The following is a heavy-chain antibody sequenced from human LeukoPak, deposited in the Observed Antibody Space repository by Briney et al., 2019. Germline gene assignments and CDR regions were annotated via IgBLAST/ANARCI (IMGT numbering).Heavy chain of an antibody. CDR1: GGTFSSYA. J-gene: IGHJ6*03. CDR3: ATSRGCSGGSCYVSDYYYYMDV. D-gene: IGHD2-15*01. V-gene: IGHV1-69*05. Sequence: GASVKVSCKASGGTFSSYAISWVRQAPGQGLEWMGGIIPIFGTANYAQKFQGRVTITTDESTSTAYMELSSLRSEDTAVYYCATSRGCSGGSCYVSDYYYYMDVWGKGTTVTVSS. CDR2: IIPIFGTA.